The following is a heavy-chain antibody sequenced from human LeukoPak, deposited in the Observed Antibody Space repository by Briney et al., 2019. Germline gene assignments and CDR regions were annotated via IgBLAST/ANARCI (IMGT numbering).Heavy chain of an antibody. CDR2: INHSGST. V-gene: IGHV4-34*01. CDR3: ARTYYYDSSGYYYEDY. CDR1: GGSFSGYY. D-gene: IGHD3-22*01. J-gene: IGHJ4*02. Sequence: SETLSLTCAVYGGSFSGYYWSWIRQPPGKGLERIGEINHSGSTNYNPSLKSRVTISVDTSKNQFSLKLSSVTAADTAVYYCARTYYYDSSGYYYEDYWGQGTLVTVSS.